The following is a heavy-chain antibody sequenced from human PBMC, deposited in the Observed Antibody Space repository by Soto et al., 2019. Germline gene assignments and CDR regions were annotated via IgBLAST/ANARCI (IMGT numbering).Heavy chain of an antibody. CDR2: ISWNSGSI. V-gene: IGHV3-9*01. Sequence: GGSLRLSCAASGFTFDDYAMHWVRQAPGKGLEWVSGISWNSGSIGYADSVKGRFTISRDNAKNSLYLQMNSLRAEDTALYYCAKDIGDSSGWYFSGYYFDYWGQGTLVTVSS. D-gene: IGHD6-19*01. CDR3: AKDIGDSSGWYFSGYYFDY. J-gene: IGHJ4*02. CDR1: GFTFDDYA.